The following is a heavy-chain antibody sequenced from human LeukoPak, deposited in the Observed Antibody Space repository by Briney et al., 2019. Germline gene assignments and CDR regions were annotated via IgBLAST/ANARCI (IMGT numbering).Heavy chain of an antibody. V-gene: IGHV3-30*04. Sequence: GSPRPLCAAPGFNFSSFSKPRVRQASGQGLEWVAVISYDGSNKYYADSVKGRFTISRDNSKNTLYLQMNSLRAEDTAVYYCARSSDRASDYWGQGTLVTVSS. CDR2: ISYDGSNK. D-gene: IGHD6-6*01. CDR3: ARSSDRASDY. CDR1: GFNFSSFS. J-gene: IGHJ4*02.